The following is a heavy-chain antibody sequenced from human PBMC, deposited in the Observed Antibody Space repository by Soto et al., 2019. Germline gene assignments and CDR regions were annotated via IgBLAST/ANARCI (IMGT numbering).Heavy chain of an antibody. CDR2: ISNSSSSI. J-gene: IGHJ4*02. Sequence: PGGSLRLSCAASGFTFSTYSMNWVRQAPGKGLEWLSYISNSSSSIYYADSVKGRFTISRDNAKNSLYLQMNSLRDEDTAVYYCARDEYCISNSCYGSFEYWGQGTLVTVSS. V-gene: IGHV3-48*02. D-gene: IGHD2-2*01. CDR3: ARDEYCISNSCYGSFEY. CDR1: GFTFSTYS.